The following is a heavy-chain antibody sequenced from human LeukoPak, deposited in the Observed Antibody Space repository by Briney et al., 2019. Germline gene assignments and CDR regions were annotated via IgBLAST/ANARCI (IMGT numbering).Heavy chain of an antibody. D-gene: IGHD3-22*01. J-gene: IGHJ3*02. CDR3: ARGCYYYDSSPWVFDI. V-gene: IGHV4-59*08. CDR1: GGSISSYY. Sequence: SETLSLTCTVSGGSISSYYWSWIRQPPGKGLEWIGYIYYSGSTNYNPSLKSRVTISVDTSKNQFSLKLSSVTAADTAVYYCARGCYYYDSSPWVFDIWGQGKMVTVFS. CDR2: IYYSGST.